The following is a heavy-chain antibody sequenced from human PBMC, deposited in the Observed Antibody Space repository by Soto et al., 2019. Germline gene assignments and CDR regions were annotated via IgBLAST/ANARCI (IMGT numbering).Heavy chain of an antibody. Sequence: QVQLVESGGGVVQPGRSLRLSCAASGFTFSSYAMHWVRQAPGKGLEWVAVISYDGSNKYYADSVKGRFTISRDNSKNTLYLQMNSLRAEDTAVYYCARGDYYDPVGYCGQGTLVTVSS. CDR2: ISYDGSNK. J-gene: IGHJ4*02. CDR3: ARGDYYDPVGY. D-gene: IGHD3-22*01. V-gene: IGHV3-30-3*01. CDR1: GFTFSSYA.